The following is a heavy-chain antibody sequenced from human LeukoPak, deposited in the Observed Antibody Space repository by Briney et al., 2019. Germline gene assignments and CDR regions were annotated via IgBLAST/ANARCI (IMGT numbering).Heavy chain of an antibody. Sequence: SETLSLTCTVSGGSISSYYWGWIRQPPGKGLEWIAYIDYRGSTTYNPSLKSRVTISVDTSRNQFSLKLSSVTAADTAVYYCARSRSGYSYDHAAFDIWGQGTMVTVSS. CDR2: IDYRGST. D-gene: IGHD5-18*01. V-gene: IGHV4-59*01. CDR1: GGSISSYY. CDR3: ARSRSGYSYDHAAFDI. J-gene: IGHJ3*02.